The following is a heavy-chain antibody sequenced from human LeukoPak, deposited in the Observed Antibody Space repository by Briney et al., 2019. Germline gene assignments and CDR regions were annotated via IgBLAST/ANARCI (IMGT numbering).Heavy chain of an antibody. J-gene: IGHJ5*02. V-gene: IGHV3-21*01. Sequence: GGSLRLSCAASGFTFSSYSMNWVRQAPGKGRGWGSSISISSSYIYYADSVEGRFTISRDNAKNSLYLQMNSLRAEDTAVYYCARGVYDYSNYNNWFDPWGQGTLVTVSS. CDR2: ISISSSYI. CDR1: GFTFSSYS. CDR3: ARGVYDYSNYNNWFDP. D-gene: IGHD4-11*01.